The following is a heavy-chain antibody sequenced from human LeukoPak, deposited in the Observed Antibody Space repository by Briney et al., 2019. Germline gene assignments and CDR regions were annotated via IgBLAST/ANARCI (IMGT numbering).Heavy chain of an antibody. CDR1: GGSISSYY. D-gene: IGHD3-10*01. V-gene: IGHV4-59*08. Sequence: PSETLSLTCTVSGGSISSYYWSWIRQPPGKGLEWIGYIYYSGSTHYNPSLKSRVTISVDTSKNQFSLKLSSVTAADTAVYYCARSRITSPYFDYWGQGTLVTVSS. CDR3: ARSRITSPYFDY. CDR2: IYYSGST. J-gene: IGHJ4*02.